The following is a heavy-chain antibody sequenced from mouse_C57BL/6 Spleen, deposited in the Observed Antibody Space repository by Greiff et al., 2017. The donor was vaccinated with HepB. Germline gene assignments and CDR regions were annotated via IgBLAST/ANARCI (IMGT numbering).Heavy chain of an antibody. Sequence: QVQLQQSGAELARPGASVKLSCKASGYTFTSYGISWVKQRTGQGLEWIGEINPSTGGTTYNQKFKAKATLTVDKSSSTAYMQLKSLTSEDSAVYYCARTPFLYYGSSYHYAMDYWGQGTSVTVSS. D-gene: IGHD1-1*01. CDR3: ARTPFLYYGSSYHYAMDY. V-gene: IGHV1-81*01. CDR2: INPSTGGT. CDR1: GYTFTSYG. J-gene: IGHJ4*01.